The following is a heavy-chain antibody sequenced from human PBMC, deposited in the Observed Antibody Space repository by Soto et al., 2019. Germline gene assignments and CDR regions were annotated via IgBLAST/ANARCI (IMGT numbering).Heavy chain of an antibody. CDR1: GGSIISSSYY. D-gene: IGHD6-6*01. CDR2: IYYSGST. J-gene: IGHJ4*02. Sequence: PSETLSLTCTVSGGSIISSSYYCVWIRQPPWSGLEWIGSIYYSGSTNYNPSLKSRVTISVDKSKNQFSLKLSSVTAADTAVYYCARASMSSSSSGVAYYFDYWGQGTLVTVSS. V-gene: IGHV4-39*07. CDR3: ARASMSSSSSGVAYYFDY.